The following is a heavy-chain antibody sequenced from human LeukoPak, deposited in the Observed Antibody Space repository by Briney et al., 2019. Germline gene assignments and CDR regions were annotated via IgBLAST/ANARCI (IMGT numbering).Heavy chain of an antibody. CDR2: ISSSSIYI. V-gene: IGHV3-21*01. CDR1: GFTSSTYT. D-gene: IGHD5-24*01. CDR3: AREERDGYNYYWYFDL. J-gene: IGHJ2*01. Sequence: GGSLRLPCEVSGFTSSTYTMNWVRQAPGKGLEWVSSISSSSIYIYYADSVKGRFTISRDNAKNSLYLQISSLRAEDTAMYYCAREERDGYNYYWYFDLWGRGTLVTVSS.